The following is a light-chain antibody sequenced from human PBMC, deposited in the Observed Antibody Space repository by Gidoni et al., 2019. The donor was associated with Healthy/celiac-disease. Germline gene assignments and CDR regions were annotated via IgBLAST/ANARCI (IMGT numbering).Light chain of an antibody. CDR1: QSISSY. CDR3: QQSYSTPST. J-gene: IGKJ5*01. Sequence: DIQLPQSPSSLSASVGDRVTITCRASQSISSYLTWYQQKPGKAPKLLSYAASSLQSGVPSRFSGSGSGTDFTLTISSLQTEDFATYYCQQSYSTPSTFGQGTRLEIK. CDR2: AAS. V-gene: IGKV1-39*01.